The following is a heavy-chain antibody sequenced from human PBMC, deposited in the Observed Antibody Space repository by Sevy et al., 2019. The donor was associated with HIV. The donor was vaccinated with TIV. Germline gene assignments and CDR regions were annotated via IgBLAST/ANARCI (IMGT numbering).Heavy chain of an antibody. D-gene: IGHD1-26*01. CDR2: IYWNDDK. V-gene: IGHV2-5*01. J-gene: IGHJ4*02. CDR1: GFSLSTSGVG. Sequence: SGPTLVKPTQTLTLTCTFSGFSLSTSGVGVGWIRQPPGKALEWLALIYWNDDKRYSPSLKSRLTITKDTSKNQVVLTMTNMDPVDTATYYSAHRQDGSYYSVCYFDYWGQGTLVTVSS. CDR3: AHRQDGSYYSVCYFDY.